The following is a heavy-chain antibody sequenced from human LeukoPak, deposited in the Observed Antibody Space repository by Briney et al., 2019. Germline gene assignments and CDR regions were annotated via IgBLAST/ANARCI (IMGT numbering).Heavy chain of an antibody. J-gene: IGHJ4*02. CDR1: GFTFSNHV. CDR2: ITGGGGST. D-gene: IGHD3-10*01. CDR3: AKGRYPGSGSYLNSQDY. Sequence: PGGSLRLSCAASGFTFSNHVMSWVRQAPGKGLEWVSLITGGGGSTYYADSVKGRFTISRDNSKNTLYLQMNSLRAEDTAVYSCAKGRYPGSGSYLNSQDYWGQGTLVTVSS. V-gene: IGHV3-23*01.